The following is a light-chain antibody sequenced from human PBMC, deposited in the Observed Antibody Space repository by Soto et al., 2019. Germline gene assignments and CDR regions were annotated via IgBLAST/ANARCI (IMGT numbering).Light chain of an antibody. CDR1: QSVSSN. Sequence: EIVMTQSPATLSVSPGERATLSCRTSQSVSSNVAWYQQKPGQTPRLLMYDASTRAAGVPARFSGSGSGTEFTLTISSLQSEDFAVYYCQQYNKGPLITFGQGTRLEIK. CDR2: DAS. CDR3: QQYNKGPLIT. J-gene: IGKJ5*01. V-gene: IGKV3-15*01.